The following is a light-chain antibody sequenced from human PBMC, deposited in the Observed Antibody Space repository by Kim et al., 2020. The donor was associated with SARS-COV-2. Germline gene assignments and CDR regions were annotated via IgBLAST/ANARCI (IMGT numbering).Light chain of an antibody. Sequence: EILMTQSPATLSVSPGERVTLSCRASQSVSSDLAWYLQKPGQAPRLLIYDASNRATSIPARFSGSGSGTEFTLTITSLQSEDVALYYCQQYHQFVGTFGQGTKLEI. V-gene: IGKV3-15*01. CDR1: QSVSSD. CDR3: QQYHQFVGT. J-gene: IGKJ1*01. CDR2: DAS.